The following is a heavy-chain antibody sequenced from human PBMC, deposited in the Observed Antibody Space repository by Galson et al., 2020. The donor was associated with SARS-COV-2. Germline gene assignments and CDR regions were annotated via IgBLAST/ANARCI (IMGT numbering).Heavy chain of an antibody. CDR1: GGSISSYY. CDR3: ARLPYSSSSSGVRDAFDI. CDR2: IYYSGST. V-gene: IGHV4-59*08. J-gene: IGHJ3*02. D-gene: IGHD6-13*01. Sequence: ASETLSLTCTVSGGSISSYYWSWIRQPPGKGLEWIGYIYYSGSTNYNPSLKSRVTISVDTSKNQFSLKLSSVTAADTAVYYCARLPYSSSSSGVRDAFDIWGQGTMVTVSS.